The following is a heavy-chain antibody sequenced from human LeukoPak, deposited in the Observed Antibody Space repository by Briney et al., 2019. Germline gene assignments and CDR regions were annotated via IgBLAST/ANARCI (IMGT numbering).Heavy chain of an antibody. D-gene: IGHD3-3*01. Sequence: ASVKVSCKASGYTFTGYYMHWVRQAPGQGLEWMGWINPNSGGTNYAQKFQGWVTMTRDTSISTAYMELSRLRSDDTAVYYCARGGGVYDFWSGYKSGSFDYWGQGTLVTVSS. V-gene: IGHV1-2*04. J-gene: IGHJ4*02. CDR3: ARGGGVYDFWSGYKSGSFDY. CDR1: GYTFTGYY. CDR2: INPNSGGT.